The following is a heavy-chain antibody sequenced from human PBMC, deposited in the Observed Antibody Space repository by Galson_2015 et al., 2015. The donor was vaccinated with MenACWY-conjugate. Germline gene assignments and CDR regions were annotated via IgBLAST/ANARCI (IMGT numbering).Heavy chain of an antibody. Sequence: SETLSLTCTVSGGSISSYYWSWIRQPPGKGLEWIGYIYYSGSTNYNPSLKSRVTISVDTSKNQFSLKLSSVTAADTAVYYCAMSMVRGIGWFDPWGQGTLVTVSS. V-gene: IGHV4-59*01. J-gene: IGHJ5*02. CDR2: IYYSGST. D-gene: IGHD3-10*01. CDR1: GGSISSYY. CDR3: AMSMVRGIGWFDP.